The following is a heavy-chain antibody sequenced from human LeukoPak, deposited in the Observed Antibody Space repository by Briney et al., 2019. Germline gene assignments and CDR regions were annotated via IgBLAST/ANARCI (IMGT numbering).Heavy chain of an antibody. CDR2: ISAYNGNT. V-gene: IGHV1-18*01. CDR1: GYTFTSSG. J-gene: IGHJ5*02. CDR3: ARCDQCLAENLFDP. D-gene: IGHD6-19*01. Sequence: ASVKVSCKASGYTFTSSGISWVRQAPGHGLEWMGWISAYNGNTNYAQNLQGRVTMTTDTSTSTAYMELRSLRSDDTAVYFCARCDQCLAENLFDPWGQGTLVTVSS.